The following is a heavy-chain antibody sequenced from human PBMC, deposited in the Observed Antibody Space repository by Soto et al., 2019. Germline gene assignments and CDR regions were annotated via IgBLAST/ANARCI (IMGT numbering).Heavy chain of an antibody. V-gene: IGHV3-21*01. D-gene: IGHD3-3*01. J-gene: IGHJ6*02. CDR1: GFTFSSYS. Sequence: GGSLRLSCAASGFTFSSYSMNWVRQAPGKGLEWVSSISSSSSYIYYADSVKGRFTISRDNAKNSLYLQMNSLRAEDTVVYYCARDLTYYDFWSGYPTPNGMDVWGQGTTVTVSS. CDR2: ISSSSSYI. CDR3: ARDLTYYDFWSGYPTPNGMDV.